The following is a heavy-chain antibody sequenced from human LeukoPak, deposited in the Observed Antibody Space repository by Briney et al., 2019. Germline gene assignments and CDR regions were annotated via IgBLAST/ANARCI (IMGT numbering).Heavy chain of an antibody. CDR3: AVYYDSSGYLDY. Sequence: SSETLSLTCAVSGGSISSGGYSWSWIRQPPGKGLEWIGYIYHSGSTYYNPSLKSRVTISVDRSKNQFSLKLSSVTAADTAVYYCAVYYDSSGYLDYWGPGTLVTVSS. CDR1: GGSISSGGYS. CDR2: IYHSGST. J-gene: IGHJ4*02. V-gene: IGHV4-30-2*01. D-gene: IGHD3-22*01.